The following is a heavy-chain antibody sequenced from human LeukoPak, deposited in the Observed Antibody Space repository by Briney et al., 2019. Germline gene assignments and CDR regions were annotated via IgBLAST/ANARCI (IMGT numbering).Heavy chain of an antibody. V-gene: IGHV3-23*01. CDR3: AKDQSYGFDY. J-gene: IGHJ4*02. CDR2: ISASGGST. D-gene: IGHD3-10*01. Sequence: PGGSLRLSCAASGFTFSSYAMSWVRQAPGKGLEWVSTISASGGSTYYADSVKGRFTISRDNSKNTLYLQMSTLGAEDTAVYYCAKDQSYGFDYWGQGTLVTVSS. CDR1: GFTFSSYA.